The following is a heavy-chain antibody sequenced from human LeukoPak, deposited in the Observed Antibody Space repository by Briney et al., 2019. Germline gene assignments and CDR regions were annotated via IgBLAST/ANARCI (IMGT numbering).Heavy chain of an antibody. CDR3: ARDSTYYYGSGSSGPHYFDY. J-gene: IGHJ4*02. CDR2: ISSSGSTI. CDR1: GFTFSDYY. D-gene: IGHD3-10*01. Sequence: KPGGSLRLSCAASGFTFSDYYMSWIRQAPGKGLEWVSYISSSGSTIYYADSVKGRFTISRDNSKNTLYLQMNSLRAEDTAVYYCARDSTYYYGSGSSGPHYFDYWGRGTLVTVSS. V-gene: IGHV3-11*04.